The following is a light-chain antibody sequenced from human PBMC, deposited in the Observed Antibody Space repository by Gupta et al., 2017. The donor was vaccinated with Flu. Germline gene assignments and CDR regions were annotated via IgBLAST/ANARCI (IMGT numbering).Light chain of an antibody. CDR1: QDISTR. V-gene: IGKV1-33*01. Sequence: GDRVTITCQASQDISTRLDWYQQKPGRVPRLLIYDTYSLQTGVTSRFSGTRSGTEFILTISSLQPEDIATYYCQEYYHDPRNFGQGTKVESK. CDR2: DTY. J-gene: IGKJ2*02. CDR3: QEYYHDPRN.